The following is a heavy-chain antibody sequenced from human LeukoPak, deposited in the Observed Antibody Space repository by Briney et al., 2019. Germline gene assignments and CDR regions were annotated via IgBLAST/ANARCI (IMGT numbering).Heavy chain of an antibody. CDR2: IWYDGSNK. J-gene: IGHJ5*02. D-gene: IGHD2-15*01. V-gene: IGHV3-33*01. Sequence: GGSLRLSCAASGFTFSSYGMHWVRQAPGKGLERVAVIWYDGSNKYHADSVKGRFTISRDNSKNTLYLQMNSLRAEDTAVYYCARARDIVVVVAATRSGNWFDPWGQGTLVTVSS. CDR1: GFTFSSYG. CDR3: ARARDIVVVVAATRSGNWFDP.